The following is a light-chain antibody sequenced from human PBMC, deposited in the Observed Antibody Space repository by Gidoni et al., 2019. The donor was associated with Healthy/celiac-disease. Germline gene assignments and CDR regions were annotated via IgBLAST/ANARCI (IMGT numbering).Light chain of an antibody. J-gene: IGKJ3*01. CDR1: HGISNY. CDR2: AAS. CDR3: QKYNSALHT. V-gene: IGKV1-27*01. Sequence: DIQMTQSPSSLSASVGDRVTITCRASHGISNYLAWYQQKPGKVPKLLIYAASTLQSGVPSRFSGSGSGTDFTLTISSLQPEDVATYYCQKYNSALHTFGPGTKVDIK.